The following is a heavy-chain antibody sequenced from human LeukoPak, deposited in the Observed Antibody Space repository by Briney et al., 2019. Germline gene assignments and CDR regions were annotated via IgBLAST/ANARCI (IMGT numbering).Heavy chain of an antibody. D-gene: IGHD5-12*01. V-gene: IGHV4-4*07. Sequence: KSSETLSLTCIVSGGSFSSHYWSWIRQSAGKGPEWIGRIHTSGSTNHNPSLRSRVTMSVDTSKNQFSLKLTSVTAADTGVYYCARDRTGYIGYEGDPFDIWGQGTMVTVSS. CDR3: ARDRTGYIGYEGDPFDI. CDR1: GGSFSSHY. CDR2: IHTSGST. J-gene: IGHJ3*02.